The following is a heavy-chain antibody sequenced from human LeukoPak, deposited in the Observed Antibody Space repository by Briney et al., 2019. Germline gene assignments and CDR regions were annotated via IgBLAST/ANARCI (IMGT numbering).Heavy chain of an antibody. CDR1: GGSISNYY. J-gene: IGHJ4*02. V-gene: IGHV4-59*01. CDR2: IHYSGST. CDR3: ARAIVGGFFDY. D-gene: IGHD3-22*01. Sequence: SETLSLTCTVFGGSISNYYWSWIRQPPGKGLEWIGYIHYSGSTNYNPSLKSRVTISVDTSKNQFFLKLSSMTAADTAIYYCARAIVGGFFDYWGQGALVTVSS.